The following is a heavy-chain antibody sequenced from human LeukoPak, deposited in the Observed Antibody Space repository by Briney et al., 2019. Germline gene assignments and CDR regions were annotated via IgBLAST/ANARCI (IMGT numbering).Heavy chain of an antibody. V-gene: IGHV3-74*03. CDR2: IKNDGSST. J-gene: IGHJ5*02. Sequence: HPGGSLRLSCVASGFTFSGSWMHWVRQAPGKGLVWVSRIKNDGSSTTYADSVKGRFTISRDNAKNTLYLQMNSLRVEDTAVYYCARTNWFDPWGQGTLVIVSS. CDR3: ARTNWFDP. CDR1: GFTFSGSW.